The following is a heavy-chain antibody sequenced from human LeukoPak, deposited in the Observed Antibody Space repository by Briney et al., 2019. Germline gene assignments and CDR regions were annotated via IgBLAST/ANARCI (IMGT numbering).Heavy chain of an antibody. Sequence: SETLSLTCAVYGGSFSGYYWSWIRQPPGKGLEWIGEINHSGSTNYNPSLKSRVTISVDTSKNQFSLKLSSVTAADTAVYYCAREGWKGFDPWGQGTLSPSPQ. J-gene: IGHJ5*02. CDR1: GGSFSGYY. CDR2: INHSGST. CDR3: AREGWKGFDP. V-gene: IGHV4-34*01. D-gene: IGHD1-1*01.